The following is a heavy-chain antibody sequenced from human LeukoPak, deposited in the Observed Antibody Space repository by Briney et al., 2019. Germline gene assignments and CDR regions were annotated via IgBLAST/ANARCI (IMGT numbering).Heavy chain of an antibody. CDR3: ARSIAAFDI. CDR2: INQDGSEK. Sequence: GGSLRLSCAASGFTFSIYWMSWVRQAPGKGLEWVANINQDGSEKYYVDSVEGRFTISRDNAKNSLYLQMNSLRAEDTTVYYCARSIAAFDIWGQGTMVTVSS. D-gene: IGHD2-15*01. J-gene: IGHJ3*02. V-gene: IGHV3-7*01. CDR1: GFTFSIYW.